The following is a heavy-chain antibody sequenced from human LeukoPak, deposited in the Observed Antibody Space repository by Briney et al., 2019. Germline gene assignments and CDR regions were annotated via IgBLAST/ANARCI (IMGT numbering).Heavy chain of an antibody. V-gene: IGHV4-39*06. CDR1: GGSISSSSYY. J-gene: IGHJ4*02. D-gene: IGHD3/OR15-3a*01. CDR2: FHYSGIT. CDR3: ARDRVMDGLFDY. Sequence: SETLSLTCTVSGGSISSSSYYWGWIRQPPGKGLEWIGSFHYSGITYYNPSLKSRVTISVDTSKNQFPLKLSSVTAADTAVYYCARDRVMDGLFDYWGQGTLVTVSS.